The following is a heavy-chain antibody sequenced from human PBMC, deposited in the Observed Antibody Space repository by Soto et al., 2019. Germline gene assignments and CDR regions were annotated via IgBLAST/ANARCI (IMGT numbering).Heavy chain of an antibody. Sequence: SETLSLTCTVSGVSISSYYWSWIRQPPGKGLEWIGYIYYSGSTNYNPALKSRVTISVDTSKNQFSLKLSSVTAADTAVYSCARGPAGYSSSWYNWFDPWGQGTLVTVSS. V-gene: IGHV4-59*01. D-gene: IGHD6-13*01. CDR1: GVSISSYY. CDR2: IYYSGST. J-gene: IGHJ5*02. CDR3: ARGPAGYSSSWYNWFDP.